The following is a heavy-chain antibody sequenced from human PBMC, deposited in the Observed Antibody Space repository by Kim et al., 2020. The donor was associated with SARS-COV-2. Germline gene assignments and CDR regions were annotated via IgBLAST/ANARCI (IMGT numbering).Heavy chain of an antibody. CDR3: THDSPGLYGLDV. J-gene: IGHJ6*02. CDR2: IYGNDEK. D-gene: IGHD6-19*01. V-gene: IGHV2-5*01. Sequence: SGPTLVNPTQTLTLTCTFSGFSLSGGGVGVAWVRQPSGKALAWLALIYGNDEKRYSPSLKTRLTITKDISKNQVVLTMTNMDTVDTGTYYRTHDSPGLYGLDVWGQGTTVTVSS. CDR1: GFSLSGGGVG.